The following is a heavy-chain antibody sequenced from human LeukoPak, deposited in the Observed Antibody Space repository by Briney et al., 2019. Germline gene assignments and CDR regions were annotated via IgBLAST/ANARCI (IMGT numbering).Heavy chain of an antibody. J-gene: IGHJ5*02. Sequence: GASVKVSCKASGYTFTGYYMHWVRQAPGQGLEWMGRINPNSGGTNYAQKFQGRVTMTRDTSISTAYMELSRMRSDDTAVYYCARDEALYLEGGFGYNWFDPWGQGTLVTVSS. D-gene: IGHD3-10*01. CDR2: INPNSGGT. CDR1: GYTFTGYY. CDR3: ARDEALYLEGGFGYNWFDP. V-gene: IGHV1-2*06.